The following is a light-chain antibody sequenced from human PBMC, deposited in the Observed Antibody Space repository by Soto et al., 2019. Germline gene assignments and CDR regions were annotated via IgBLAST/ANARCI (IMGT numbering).Light chain of an antibody. Sequence: VVTQSPPTLSLSPGERATLSCRTSLSVSNYLAWYQQKPGQAPRLLIYDASNRASGIPARFTGSGSGTDFNLTISTLEPEDFAVYYCQQRSTWPTFGQGTRLEIK. CDR1: LSVSNY. V-gene: IGKV3-11*01. CDR3: QQRSTWPT. CDR2: DAS. J-gene: IGKJ5*01.